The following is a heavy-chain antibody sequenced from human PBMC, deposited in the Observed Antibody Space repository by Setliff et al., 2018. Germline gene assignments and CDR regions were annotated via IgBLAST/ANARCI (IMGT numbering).Heavy chain of an antibody. D-gene: IGHD5-18*01. CDR2: INHSGSN. Sequence: PAETLSLTCAVSGGSFSTYYGIWIRQPPGKGLEWIGEINHSGSNNYHPSLKSRVTISINTSKNQFSLKLSSVTAAETAVYYCARHDVDTDMGNGNYYYYGMDVWGQGTTVTVSS. V-gene: IGHV4-34*01. CDR1: GGSFSTYY. J-gene: IGHJ6*02. CDR3: ARHDVDTDMGNGNYYYYGMDV.